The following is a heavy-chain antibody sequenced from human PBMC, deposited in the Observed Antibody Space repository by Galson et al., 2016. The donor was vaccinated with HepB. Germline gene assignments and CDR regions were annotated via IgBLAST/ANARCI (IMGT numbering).Heavy chain of an antibody. CDR1: GGSVRSRKY. D-gene: IGHD6-19*01. V-gene: IGHV4-61*01. J-gene: IGHJ1*01. Sequence: ETLSLTCTVSGGSVRSRKYWTWIRQPPGKGLEWIGYVSYSGNPYYNASLKSRASLSVDTSKNQISLNLNSVTAADTAVSYCATTDSVWYEGHHWGQGTLVTVSS. CDR2: VSYSGNP. CDR3: ATTDSVWYEGHH.